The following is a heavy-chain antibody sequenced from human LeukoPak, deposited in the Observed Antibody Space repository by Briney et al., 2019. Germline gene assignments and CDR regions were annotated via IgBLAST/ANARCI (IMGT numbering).Heavy chain of an antibody. CDR2: IYYSGST. CDR3: ARDGGHYGMDV. CDR1: GGSIGSYY. J-gene: IGHJ6*02. Sequence: SETLSLTCTVSGGSIGSYYWSWIRQPPGKGLEWIGYIYYSGSTNYNPSLKSRVTISVDTSKNQFSLKLSSVTAADTAVYYCARDGGHYGMDVWGQGTTVTVSS. V-gene: IGHV4-59*01. D-gene: IGHD3-16*01.